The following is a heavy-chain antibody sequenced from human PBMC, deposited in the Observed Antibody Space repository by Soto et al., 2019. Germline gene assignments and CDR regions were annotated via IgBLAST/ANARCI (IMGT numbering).Heavy chain of an antibody. J-gene: IGHJ4*02. CDR2: ISYDGSNK. CDR3: AKDRAPVDSRGVYFDY. CDR1: GFTFSSYG. V-gene: IGHV3-30*18. Sequence: GGSLRLSCAASGFTFSSYGMHWVRQAPGKGLEWVAVISYDGSNKYYADSVKGRFTISRDNSKNTLYLQMNSLRAEDTAVYYCAKDRAPVDSRGVYFDYWGQGTLVTVSS. D-gene: IGHD1-26*01.